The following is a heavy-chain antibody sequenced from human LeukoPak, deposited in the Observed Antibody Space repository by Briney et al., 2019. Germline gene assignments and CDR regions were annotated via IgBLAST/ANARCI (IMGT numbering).Heavy chain of an antibody. CDR1: GFTFSSYW. CDR3: ARGPAYCSSTSYYTPPNY. CDR2: IKQDGREK. D-gene: IGHD2-2*02. V-gene: IGHV3-7*01. Sequence: GGSLRLSCAASGFTFSSYWMSWVRQAPGKGLEWVANIKQDGREKYYVDSVKGRFTISRDNAKNSLYLQMNSLRAEDTAVYYCARGPAYCSSTSYYTPPNYWGQGTLVTVSS. J-gene: IGHJ4*02.